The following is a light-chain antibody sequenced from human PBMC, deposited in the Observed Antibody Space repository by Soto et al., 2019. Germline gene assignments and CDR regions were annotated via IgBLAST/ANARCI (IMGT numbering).Light chain of an antibody. CDR2: KAS. CDR1: QSISSW. J-gene: IGKJ4*01. V-gene: IGKV1-5*03. Sequence: DIQMTQSPSTLSASVGDRVTITCRASQSISSWLAWYQQKPGKAPKLLIYKASSLESGVPSRFSGSGSGTEFTLTISSLQPDDFATYYCQQYNSYPTCGGGTKVDIK. CDR3: QQYNSYPT.